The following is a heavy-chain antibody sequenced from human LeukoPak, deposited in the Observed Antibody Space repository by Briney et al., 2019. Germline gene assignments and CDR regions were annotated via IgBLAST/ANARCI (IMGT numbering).Heavy chain of an antibody. CDR2: IWHDGSNR. V-gene: IGHV3-33*01. CDR1: GFIFSTYG. Sequence: AGGSLRLSCAASGFIFSTYGMHWVRQAPGKGLEWVAVIWHDGSNRHYADSAKGRFTISRDNPKSTLYLQMNSLRAEDTAVYYCARGYSVRGDYWGQGTLVTVSS. D-gene: IGHD2-21*01. J-gene: IGHJ4*02. CDR3: ARGYSVRGDY.